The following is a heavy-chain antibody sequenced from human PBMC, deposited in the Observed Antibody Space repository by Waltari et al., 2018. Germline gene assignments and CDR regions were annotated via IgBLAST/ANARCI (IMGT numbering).Heavy chain of an antibody. Sequence: QLQLQESGPGLVKPSETLSLTCTVSGGSIGSGSYYWGWIRQPPGKGWESIWDISYSGTTYYNLSLKSRVTMSVDTSRDQYSLSLRSVAAADTAVYYCARYYGNGEGWLDPWGQGTLVTVSS. CDR2: ISYSGTT. J-gene: IGHJ5*02. CDR1: GGSIGSGSYY. D-gene: IGHD3-3*01. CDR3: ARYYGNGEGWLDP. V-gene: IGHV4-39*07.